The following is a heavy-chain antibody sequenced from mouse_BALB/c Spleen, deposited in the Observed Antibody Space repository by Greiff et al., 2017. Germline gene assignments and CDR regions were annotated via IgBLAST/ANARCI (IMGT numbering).Heavy chain of an antibody. CDR1: GFTFSSYT. Sequence: DVKLVESGGGLVQPGGSLKLSCAASGFTFSSYTMSWVRQTPEKRLEWVAYISNGGGSTYYPDTVKGRFTISRDNAKNTLYLQMSSLKSEDTAMYYCARDGNYLSMDYWGQGTSVTVSS. CDR2: ISNGGGST. CDR3: ARDGNYLSMDY. D-gene: IGHD2-1*01. V-gene: IGHV5-12-2*01. J-gene: IGHJ4*01.